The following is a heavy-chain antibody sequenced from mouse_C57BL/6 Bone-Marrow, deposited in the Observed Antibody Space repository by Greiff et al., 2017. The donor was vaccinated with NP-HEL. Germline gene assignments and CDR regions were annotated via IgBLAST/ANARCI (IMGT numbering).Heavy chain of an antibody. CDR2: IYPGDGDT. D-gene: IGHD2-4*01. CDR3: ARGDDSAWFAY. Sequence: QVQLQQSGPELVKPGASVKISCKASGYAFSSSWMNWVKQRPGQGLEWIGRIYPGDGDTNYNGKFKGKATLTADKSSSTAYMQLSSLTSEDSAVYFCARGDDSAWFAYWGQGTLVTVSA. J-gene: IGHJ3*01. V-gene: IGHV1-82*01. CDR1: GYAFSSSW.